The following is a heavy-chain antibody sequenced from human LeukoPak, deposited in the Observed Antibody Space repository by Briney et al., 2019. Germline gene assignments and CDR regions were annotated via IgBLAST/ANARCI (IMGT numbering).Heavy chain of an antibody. Sequence: GGSLRLSCAASGFTFSSYGMSWVRQAPGKGLEWVSAISGSGGSTYYADSVKGRFTTSRDNSKNTLYLQMNSLRAEDTAVYYCAKDHLLWCGELTFDYWGQGTLVTVSS. V-gene: IGHV3-23*01. CDR2: ISGSGGST. CDR3: AKDHLLWCGELTFDY. D-gene: IGHD3-10*01. J-gene: IGHJ4*02. CDR1: GFTFSSYG.